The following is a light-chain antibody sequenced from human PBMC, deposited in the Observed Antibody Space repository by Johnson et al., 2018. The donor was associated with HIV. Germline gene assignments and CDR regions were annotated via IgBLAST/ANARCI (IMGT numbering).Light chain of an antibody. CDR1: SSNIGNNY. CDR2: ENN. J-gene: IGLJ1*01. V-gene: IGLV1-51*02. CDR3: GTWESSLRTGF. Sequence: QSVLTQPPSVSAAPGQKVTISCSGSSSNIGNNYVSWYQQLPGTAPKLLIYENNKRPSGIPDRFSGSKSGTSATLGITGLQTGDEGDYYCGTWESSLRTGFFGTGTKVTVL.